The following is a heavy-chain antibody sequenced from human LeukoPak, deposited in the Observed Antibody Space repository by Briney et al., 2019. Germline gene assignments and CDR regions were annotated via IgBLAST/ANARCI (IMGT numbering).Heavy chain of an antibody. Sequence: PGGSLRLSCAASGFTFDDYAVHWVRQAPGKGLEWVSGISWNSGSIGYADSVKGRFTISRDNAKNSLYLQMNSLRAEDTALYYCAKIGDYYGMDVWGQGTTVTVSS. CDR1: GFTFDDYA. V-gene: IGHV3-9*01. CDR2: ISWNSGSI. CDR3: AKIGDYYGMDV. J-gene: IGHJ6*02.